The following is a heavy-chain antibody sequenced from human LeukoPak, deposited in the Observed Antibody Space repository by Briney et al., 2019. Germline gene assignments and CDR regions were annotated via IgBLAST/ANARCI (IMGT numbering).Heavy chain of an antibody. J-gene: IGHJ4*02. Sequence: ASVKVSCKASGYTFTSYAMHWVRQAPGQRLEWMGWINAGNGNTKYSQKFQGRVTITRDTSASTAYMELSSLRSEDTAVYYCARDGEYNGSYHDYWGQGTLVTVSS. D-gene: IGHD1-26*01. CDR3: ARDGEYNGSYHDY. CDR2: INAGNGNT. CDR1: GYTFTSYA. V-gene: IGHV1-3*01.